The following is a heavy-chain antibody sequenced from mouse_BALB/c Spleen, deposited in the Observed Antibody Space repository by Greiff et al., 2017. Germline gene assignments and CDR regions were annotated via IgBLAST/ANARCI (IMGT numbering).Heavy chain of an antibody. CDR1: GYTFTDYA. D-gene: IGHD1-1*01. V-gene: IGHV1S137*01. CDR3: ARSGGSSRYYYAMDY. J-gene: IGHJ4*01. CDR2: ISTYYGDA. Sequence: VQLQQSGAELVRPGVSVKISCKGSGYTFTDYAMHWVKQSHSKSLEWIGVISTYYGDASYNQKFKGKATMTVDKSSSTAYMELARLTSEDSAIYYCARSGGSSRYYYAMDYWGQGTSVTVSS.